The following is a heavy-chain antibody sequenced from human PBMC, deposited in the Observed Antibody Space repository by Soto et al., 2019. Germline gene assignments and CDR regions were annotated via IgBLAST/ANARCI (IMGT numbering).Heavy chain of an antibody. J-gene: IGHJ4*02. Sequence: DSVKGRFTISRDNSKNTLYLQMNSLRVEDTAVYYCAKDGRYNWNDAGFDYWGQGTLVTVSS. V-gene: IGHV3-30*02. CDR3: AKDGRYNWNDAGFDY. D-gene: IGHD1-1*01.